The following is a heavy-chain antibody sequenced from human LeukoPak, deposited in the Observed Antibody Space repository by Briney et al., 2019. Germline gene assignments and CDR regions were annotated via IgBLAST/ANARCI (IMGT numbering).Heavy chain of an antibody. CDR2: IYHSGST. Sequence: SETLSLTCTVSGYSISSGYYWGWIREPPGKGLEWIGSIYHSGSTYYNPSLKSRVTISVDTSKNQFSLKLSSVTAADTAVYYCARETRGSSGYPPNYWGQGTLVTLSS. V-gene: IGHV4-38-2*02. D-gene: IGHD3-22*01. CDR1: GYSISSGYY. CDR3: ARETRGSSGYPPNY. J-gene: IGHJ4*02.